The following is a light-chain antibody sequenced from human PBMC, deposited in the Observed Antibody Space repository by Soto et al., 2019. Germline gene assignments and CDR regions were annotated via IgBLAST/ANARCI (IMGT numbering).Light chain of an antibody. V-gene: IGKV4-1*01. J-gene: IGKJ4*01. CDR1: QRVLYSSNNKNY. Sequence: DIVMTQSPDSLAVSLGERATINCKSSQRVLYSSNNKNYSTWYQQKPGQPPKPLIYWASTRESGVPDRLSGIGSGTDLTLTISSLQAEDVAVYYCQHYYSTPLTFGGGTKVEI. CDR2: WAS. CDR3: QHYYSTPLT.